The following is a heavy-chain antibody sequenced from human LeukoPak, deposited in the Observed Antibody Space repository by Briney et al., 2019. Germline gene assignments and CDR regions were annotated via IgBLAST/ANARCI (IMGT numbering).Heavy chain of an antibody. CDR1: GGSISSYY. CDR3: GTGDKGYYFDY. J-gene: IGHJ4*02. Sequence: PSETLSLTCTVSGGSISSYYWSWIRQPAGKGLEWIGRIYTSGSTNYNPSLKGRFTISRDNAKNSVYLQMNSLRAEDTAVYYCGTGDKGYYFDYWGQGTLVTVSS. CDR2: IYTSGST. D-gene: IGHD3-16*01. V-gene: IGHV4-4*07.